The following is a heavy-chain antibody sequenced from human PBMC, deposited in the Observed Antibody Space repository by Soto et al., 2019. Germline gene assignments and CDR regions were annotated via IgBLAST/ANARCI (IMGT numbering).Heavy chain of an antibody. Sequence: PGGSLRLSCAASGFTFSSYAMSWVRQAPGKGLEWVSAISGSGGSTYYADSVKGRFTISRDNSKNTLYLQMNSLRAEDTAVYYCARDLNQRYYDFWSGLRNYGMDVWGQGTTVTVSS. V-gene: IGHV3-23*01. CDR2: ISGSGGST. CDR1: GFTFSSYA. CDR3: ARDLNQRYYDFWSGLRNYGMDV. J-gene: IGHJ6*02. D-gene: IGHD3-3*01.